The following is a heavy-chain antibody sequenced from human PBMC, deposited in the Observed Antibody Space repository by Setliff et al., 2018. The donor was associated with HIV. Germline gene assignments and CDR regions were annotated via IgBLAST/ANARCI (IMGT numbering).Heavy chain of an antibody. J-gene: IGHJ4*02. CDR2: IHTSGST. D-gene: IGHD6-19*01. CDR1: GGSINSDSYY. V-gene: IGHV4-61*09. Sequence: SETLSLTCTVFGGSINSDSYYWTWIRQPAGKGLEWIGHIHTSGSTNYNPSLKSRVSISLDTSKNQFSLKLSSVTAADTAVYYCATYYIAVAGTFPYWGQGTLVTVSS. CDR3: ATYYIAVAGTFPY.